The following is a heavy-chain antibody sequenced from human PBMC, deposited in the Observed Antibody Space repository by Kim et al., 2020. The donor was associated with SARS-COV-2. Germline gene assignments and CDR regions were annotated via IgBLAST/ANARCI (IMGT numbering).Heavy chain of an antibody. Sequence: SETLSLTCTVSGGSISSSSYYWGWIRQPPGKGLEWIGSIYYSGSTYYNPSLKSRFTISVDTSKNQFSLKLSSVTAADTAVYYCARDRGCSGGSCYGYYYYGMDVWGQGTTVTVSS. D-gene: IGHD2-15*01. V-gene: IGHV4-39*07. J-gene: IGHJ6*02. CDR3: ARDRGCSGGSCYGYYYYGMDV. CDR1: GGSISSSSYY. CDR2: IYYSGST.